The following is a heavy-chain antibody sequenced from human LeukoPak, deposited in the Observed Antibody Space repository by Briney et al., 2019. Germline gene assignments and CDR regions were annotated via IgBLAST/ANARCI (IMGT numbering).Heavy chain of an antibody. V-gene: IGHV1-46*01. Sequence: ASVKVSCKASGYTFTSYYMHWVRQAPGQGLEWMGIINPSGGSTSYAQKFQGRVTMTRDTSTSTVYMELSSLRSEDTAVYYCARDYYDSSGYYGDVRYWGQETLVTVSS. CDR1: GYTFTSYY. CDR2: INPSGGST. D-gene: IGHD3-22*01. CDR3: ARDYYDSSGYYGDVRY. J-gene: IGHJ4*02.